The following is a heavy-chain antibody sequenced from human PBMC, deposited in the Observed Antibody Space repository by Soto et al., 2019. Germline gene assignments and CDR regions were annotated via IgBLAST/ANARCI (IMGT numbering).Heavy chain of an antibody. CDR3: ASGIQLWLRRINNGYSG. CDR1: GGTFSTYA. V-gene: IGHV1-69*12. Sequence: QVQLVQSGAEVKKPESSVKVSCKAPGGTFSTYAISWVRQAPGQGLEWMGGIIHMFGTANYAQRFEDRVTITADESTNTVYMELSSLRSEDTAVYFCASGIQLWLRRINNGYSGWGQGTLVTVSS. CDR2: IIHMFGTA. D-gene: IGHD5-18*01. J-gene: IGHJ4*02.